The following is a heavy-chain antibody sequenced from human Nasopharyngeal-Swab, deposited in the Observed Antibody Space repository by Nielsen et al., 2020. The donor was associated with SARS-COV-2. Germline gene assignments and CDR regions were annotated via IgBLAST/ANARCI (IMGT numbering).Heavy chain of an antibody. CDR2: IRSKANSYAT. CDR3: TRQPFDY. V-gene: IGHV3-73*01. Sequence: VRQMPGKGLEWVGRIRSKANSYATAYAASAKGRFTISRDDSKNTAYLQMNSLKTEDTAVYYCTRQPFDYWGQGTLVTVSS. J-gene: IGHJ4*02.